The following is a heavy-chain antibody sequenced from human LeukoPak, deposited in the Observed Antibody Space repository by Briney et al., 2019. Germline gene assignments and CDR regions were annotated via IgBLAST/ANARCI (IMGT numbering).Heavy chain of an antibody. D-gene: IGHD2-15*01. J-gene: IGHJ3*02. V-gene: IGHV3-9*01. CDR2: ISWNSGSI. Sequence: GGSLRLSCAASGFTFDDYAMHWVRQAPGKGLEWVSGISWNSGSIGYADSVKGRFTISRDNAKNSLYLQMNSLRAEDTALYYCAKAQSYCSGGSCYGAFDIWGQGTMVTVSS. CDR3: AKAQSYCSGGSCYGAFDI. CDR1: GFTFDDYA.